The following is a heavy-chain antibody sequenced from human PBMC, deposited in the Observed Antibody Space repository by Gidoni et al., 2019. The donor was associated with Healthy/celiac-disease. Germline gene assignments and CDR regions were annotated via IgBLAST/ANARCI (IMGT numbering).Heavy chain of an antibody. Sequence: QVQLQESGAGLVKPSQTLDLTCAVTGGSISSGGYYWSWIRQPPGKGLEWIGYIYYSGSTYYNPSLKSRVTISVDTSKNQFSLKLSSVTAADTAVYYCARVSGGGYYLFDYWGQGTLVTVSS. CDR1: GGSISSGGYY. CDR2: IYYSGST. D-gene: IGHD3-22*01. J-gene: IGHJ4*02. CDR3: ARVSGGGYYLFDY. V-gene: IGHV4-30-4*01.